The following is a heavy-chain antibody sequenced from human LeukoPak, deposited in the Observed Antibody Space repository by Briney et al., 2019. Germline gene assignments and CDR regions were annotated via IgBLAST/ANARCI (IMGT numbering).Heavy chain of an antibody. J-gene: IGHJ4*02. Sequence: GGSLRLSCAASGFTFSSYGMHWVRQAPGKGLEWVAVISYDGSNKYYADSVKGRFTISRDNSKNTLYLQMNSLRAEDTAVYYCAKDLRACYYGSGSFDYWGQGTLVTVSS. D-gene: IGHD3-10*01. CDR3: AKDLRACYYGSGSFDY. V-gene: IGHV3-30*18. CDR1: GFTFSSYG. CDR2: ISYDGSNK.